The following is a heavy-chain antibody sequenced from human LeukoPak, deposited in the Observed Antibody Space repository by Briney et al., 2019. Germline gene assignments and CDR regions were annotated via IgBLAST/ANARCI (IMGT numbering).Heavy chain of an antibody. CDR1: GGTFSSYA. CDR3: ARDTRSGWYHWYFDL. D-gene: IGHD6-19*01. J-gene: IGHJ2*01. CDR2: IIPILGIA. V-gene: IGHV1-69*04. Sequence: GASVKVSCKASGGTFSSYAISWVRQAPGQGLEWMGRIIPILGIANYAQKFQGRVTITADKSTSTAYMELSSLRSEDTAVYYCARDTRSGWYHWYFDLWGRGTLVTVSS.